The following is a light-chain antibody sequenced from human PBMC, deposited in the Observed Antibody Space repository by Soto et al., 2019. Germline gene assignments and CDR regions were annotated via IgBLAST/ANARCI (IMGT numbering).Light chain of an antibody. CDR3: QQYNNRPPDT. CDR1: QSVNSN. Sequence: EIVMTQSPATLSVSPRERATLSCRASQSVNSNLAWYQQKPGQAPRLLIYGASTRVAGIPARFSGSGSGTEFSLTISSLQSEDFAVYYCQQYNNRPPDTFGQGTKLEIK. J-gene: IGKJ2*01. CDR2: GAS. V-gene: IGKV3-15*01.